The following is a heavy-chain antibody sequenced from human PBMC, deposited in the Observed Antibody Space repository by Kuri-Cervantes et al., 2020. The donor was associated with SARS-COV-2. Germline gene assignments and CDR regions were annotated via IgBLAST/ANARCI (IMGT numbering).Heavy chain of an antibody. V-gene: IGHV1-69*13. D-gene: IGHD6-6*01. Sequence: SVKVSCKVSGYTLTELSMHWVRQAPGQGLEWMGGTMPILGTTNYAEKFQGSVTITADESTSTAYMELSSLRSEDTALYYCARDASIQVRGLDIWGQGTMVTVSS. CDR2: TMPILGTT. CDR1: GYTLTELS. J-gene: IGHJ3*02. CDR3: ARDASIQVRGLDI.